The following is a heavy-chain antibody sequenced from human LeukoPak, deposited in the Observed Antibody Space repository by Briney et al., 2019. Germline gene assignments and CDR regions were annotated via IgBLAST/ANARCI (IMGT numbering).Heavy chain of an antibody. Sequence: SVKVSCKASGGTFSSYAISWVRQAPGQGLEWMGRIIPILGIANYAQKFQGRVTITADKSTSTAYMELSSLRSEDTPVYYCARDGEGWPLRYSYYYGMDVWGQGPTVTVSS. CDR2: IIPILGIA. V-gene: IGHV1-69*04. CDR3: ARDGEGWPLRYSYYYGMDV. J-gene: IGHJ6*02. CDR1: GGTFSSYA. D-gene: IGHD3-9*01.